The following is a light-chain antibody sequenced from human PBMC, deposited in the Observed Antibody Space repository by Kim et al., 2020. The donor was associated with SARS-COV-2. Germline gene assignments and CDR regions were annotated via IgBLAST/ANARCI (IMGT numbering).Light chain of an antibody. CDR1: QSVSSY. CDR3: QQRSNWPRALT. Sequence: PGERATLSCRASQSVSSYLAWYQQKPGQAPRVLIYDASNRATGIPARFSGSGSGTDFTLTISSLEPEDFAVYYCQQRSNWPRALTFGGGTKVDIK. V-gene: IGKV3-11*01. J-gene: IGKJ4*01. CDR2: DAS.